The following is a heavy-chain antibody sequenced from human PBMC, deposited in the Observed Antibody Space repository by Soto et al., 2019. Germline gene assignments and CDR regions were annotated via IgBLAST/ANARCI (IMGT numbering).Heavy chain of an antibody. CDR2: IYYSGTT. Sequence: SETLSLTCEVSGYYISSSNWWGWIRQPPGKGLEWIGYIYYSGTTYYNPSLKSRVTISVDTSKNQFSLKLNSVTAADTAVYYCARASTTVTTLDYWGQGTLVTVSS. V-gene: IGHV4-28*01. CDR1: GYYISSSNW. J-gene: IGHJ4*02. CDR3: ARASTTVTTLDY. D-gene: IGHD4-17*01.